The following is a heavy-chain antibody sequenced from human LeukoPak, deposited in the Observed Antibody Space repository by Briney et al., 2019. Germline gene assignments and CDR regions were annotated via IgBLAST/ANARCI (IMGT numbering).Heavy chain of an antibody. D-gene: IGHD1-26*01. Sequence: SQTLSLTCAILGDSVSSSTTAWNWIRQSPSRGLEWLGRTYYRSKWYNDYAVSVKSRITISPDTSKNQFSLQLNSVTPEDTAVYYCGRGVGATKGSFDYWGQGILVTVSS. V-gene: IGHV6-1*01. J-gene: IGHJ4*02. CDR2: TYYRSKWYN. CDR3: GRGVGATKGSFDY. CDR1: GDSVSSSTTA.